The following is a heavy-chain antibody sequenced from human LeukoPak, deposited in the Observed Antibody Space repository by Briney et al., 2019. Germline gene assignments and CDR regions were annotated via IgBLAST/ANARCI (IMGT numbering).Heavy chain of an antibody. J-gene: IGHJ6*02. CDR2: IYYSGST. Sequence: PSGTLSLTCAVSGGSISSSNWWSWIRQPPGKGLEWIGYIYYSGSTNYNPSLKSRVTISVDTSKNQFSLKLSSVTAADTAVYYCARLKRGDFDYYYYGMDVWGQGTTVTVSS. D-gene: IGHD2-21*02. CDR1: GGSISSSNW. V-gene: IGHV4-59*08. CDR3: ARLKRGDFDYYYYGMDV.